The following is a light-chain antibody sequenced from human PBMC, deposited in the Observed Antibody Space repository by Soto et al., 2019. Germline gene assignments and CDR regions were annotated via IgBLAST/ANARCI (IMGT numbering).Light chain of an antibody. CDR2: AVS. V-gene: IGKV2D-29*01. J-gene: IGKJ1*01. CDR3: QHYNSYSEA. CDR1: QSLLQSDGNTY. Sequence: IVMTQTPLSLSVTPGQPASISCKSSQSLLQSDGNTYLYWYLQKPSQPPQLLIYAVSNRFSGVPDRFSGSGSGTEFTLTISSLQPDDFATYYCQHYNSYSEAFGQGTKVDIK.